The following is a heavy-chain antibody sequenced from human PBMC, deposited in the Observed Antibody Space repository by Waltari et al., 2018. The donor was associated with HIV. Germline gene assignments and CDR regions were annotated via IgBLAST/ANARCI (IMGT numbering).Heavy chain of an antibody. D-gene: IGHD2-15*01. CDR2: ISGSGGST. CDR3: AKDLAGVVFVD. J-gene: IGHJ4*02. V-gene: IGHV3-23*01. CDR1: GFTFRSYD. Sequence: EVQLLESGGGLVQPGGSLRLSCAASGFTFRSYDMSWFRQAPGKGMEGVAAISGSGGSTYYADSVKGRFTISRDNSKNTLYLQMNSLRAEDTAVYYCAKDLAGVVFVDWGQGTLVTVSS.